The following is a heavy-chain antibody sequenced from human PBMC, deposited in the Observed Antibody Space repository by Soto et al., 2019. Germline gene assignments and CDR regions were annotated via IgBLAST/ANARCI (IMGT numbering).Heavy chain of an antibody. J-gene: IGHJ6*02. CDR2: INPSGGST. V-gene: IGHV1-46*01. D-gene: IGHD3-22*01. Sequence: GASVKVSCKASGYTFTSYYMHWVRQAPGQGLEWMGIINPSGGSTSYAQKFQGRVTMTRDTSTSTVYMELSSLRSEDTAVYYCARDQTYYYDSSGYYPHVWGQGTTVTVSS. CDR3: ARDQTYYYDSSGYYPHV. CDR1: GYTFTSYY.